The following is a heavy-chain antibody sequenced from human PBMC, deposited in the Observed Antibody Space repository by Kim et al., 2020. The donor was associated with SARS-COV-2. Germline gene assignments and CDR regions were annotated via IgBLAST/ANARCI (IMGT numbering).Heavy chain of an antibody. V-gene: IGHV3-9*01. D-gene: IGHD3-10*01. Sequence: GGSLRLSCAASGFTFDDYAMHWVQQAPGKGLEWVSGISWNSGSIGYADSVKGRFTISRDNAKNSLYLQMNSLRAEDTALYYCAKGRITMVRGVLDYWGQGTLVTVSS. J-gene: IGHJ4*02. CDR2: ISWNSGSI. CDR3: AKGRITMVRGVLDY. CDR1: GFTFDDYA.